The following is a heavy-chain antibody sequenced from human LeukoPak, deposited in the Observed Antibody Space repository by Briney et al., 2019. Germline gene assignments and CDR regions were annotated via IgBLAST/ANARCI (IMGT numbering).Heavy chain of an antibody. V-gene: IGHV3-9*01. Sequence: GRSLRLSCAVSGFTFDDYAMHWVRQVPGKGLEWVSGINWNSDSIGYADSVKGRFTTSRDNAKNTLYLQMNSLRAEDTAVYYCAKDYGDDEAFDYWGQGTLVTVSS. CDR2: INWNSDSI. CDR1: GFTFDDYA. D-gene: IGHD4-17*01. J-gene: IGHJ4*02. CDR3: AKDYGDDEAFDY.